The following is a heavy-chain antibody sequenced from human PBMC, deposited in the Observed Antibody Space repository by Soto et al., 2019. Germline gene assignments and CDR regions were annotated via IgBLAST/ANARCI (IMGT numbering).Heavy chain of an antibody. Sequence: PGGSLRRSCAASGFTFSSYSMNWVRQAPGKWLEWVSYISSSSSTIYYADSVKGRITISRDKANNSLYLQMNSLRDEDTAVNYFARFLYDFLSGYYWDYWGQGTLVTVSS. D-gene: IGHD3-3*01. CDR2: ISSSSSTI. CDR3: ARFLYDFLSGYYWDY. J-gene: IGHJ4*02. CDR1: GFTFSSYS. V-gene: IGHV3-48*02.